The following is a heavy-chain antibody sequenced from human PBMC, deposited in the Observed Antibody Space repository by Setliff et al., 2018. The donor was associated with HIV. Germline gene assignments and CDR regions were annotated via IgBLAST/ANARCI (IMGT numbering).Heavy chain of an antibody. V-gene: IGHV4-34*01. J-gene: IGHJ5*02. CDR1: GGSVRGYY. D-gene: IGHD1-26*01. CDR3: ARRKVGAHTGGWFDP. Sequence: PSETLSLTCSVYGGSVRGYYWSWIRQSPGGGLEWIGEIKHSGSSNYNPSLKSRVTISVDTSKNQFSLKLSAVTAADTAVYYCARRKVGAHTGGWFDPWGQGTLVTVSS. CDR2: IKHSGSS.